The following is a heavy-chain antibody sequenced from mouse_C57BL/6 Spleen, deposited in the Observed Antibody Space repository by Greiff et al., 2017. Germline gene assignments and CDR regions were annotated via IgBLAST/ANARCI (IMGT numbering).Heavy chain of an antibody. CDR2: IDPSDSET. CDR3: VMGELGRGWFAY. V-gene: IGHV1-52*01. J-gene: IGHJ3*01. Sequence: QVQLQQPGAELVRPGSSVKLSCKASGYTFTSYWMHWVKQRPIQGLEWIGNIDPSDSETHYNQKFKDKATLTVDKSSSTAYMQLSSLTSEDSAVYYCVMGELGRGWFAYWGQGTLVTVSA. D-gene: IGHD4-1*01. CDR1: GYTFTSYW.